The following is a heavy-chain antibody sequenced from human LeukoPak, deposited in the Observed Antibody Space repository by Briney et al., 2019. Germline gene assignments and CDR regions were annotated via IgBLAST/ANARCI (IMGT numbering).Heavy chain of an antibody. J-gene: IGHJ6*03. V-gene: IGHV3-23*01. Sequence: GGSLRLSCAASGFTFSSYAMCWVLQAPGKGLEWVSAISGSGGSTYYADSVKGRFTISRDNAKNSLYLQMNSLRAEDTAVYYCASSPSYYYYYMDVWGKGTTVTISS. CDR2: ISGSGGST. CDR1: GFTFSSYA. CDR3: ASSPSYYYYYMDV.